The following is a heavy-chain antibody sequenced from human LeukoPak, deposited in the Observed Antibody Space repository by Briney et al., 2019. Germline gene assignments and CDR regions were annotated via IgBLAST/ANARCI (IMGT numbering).Heavy chain of an antibody. CDR2: ISAYNGNT. D-gene: IGHD5-18*01. Sequence: ASVKVSCKASGYTFTIYGISWVRQAPGQGLEWMGWISAYNGNTNSAQKVQGRVTLTTDTSTSTAYMELRSLGSDDTAVYYCARQVDTSMALPDYWGQGTLVTVSS. CDR3: ARQVDTSMALPDY. J-gene: IGHJ4*02. V-gene: IGHV1-18*01. CDR1: GYTFTIYG.